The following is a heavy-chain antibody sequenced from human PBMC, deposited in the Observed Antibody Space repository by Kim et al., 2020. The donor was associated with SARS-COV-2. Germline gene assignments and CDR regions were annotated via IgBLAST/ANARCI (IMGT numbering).Heavy chain of an antibody. J-gene: IGHJ1*01. CDR1: GYSFTSYW. D-gene: IGHD6-19*01. CDR2: IYPGDSDS. V-gene: IGHV5-51*01. Sequence: GESLKISCKGSGYSFTSYWIGWVRQMPGKGLEWMGIIYPGDSDSRYSPSFRGQVTISVDKSLSTAYLQWTSLRTSETAMYYCARPLQIPEYASVWLDRNFNRGGQG. CDR3: ARPLQIPEYASVWLDRNFNR.